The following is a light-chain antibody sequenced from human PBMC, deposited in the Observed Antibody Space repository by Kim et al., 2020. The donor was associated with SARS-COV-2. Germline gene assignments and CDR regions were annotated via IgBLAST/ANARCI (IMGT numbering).Light chain of an antibody. J-gene: IGLJ3*02. V-gene: IGLV10-54*01. Sequence: SQTPTLTCTGNSNNVGHQGAAWLQQHQGHPPKLLSYRNNNRPSGISERVSASRSGDTASLTITGLQPEDEADYFCSAWDSSLSAWVFGGGTQLTVL. CDR2: RNN. CDR3: SAWDSSLSAWV. CDR1: SNNVGHQG.